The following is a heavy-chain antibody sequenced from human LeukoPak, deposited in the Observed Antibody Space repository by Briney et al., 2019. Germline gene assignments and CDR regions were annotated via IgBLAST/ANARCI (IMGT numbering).Heavy chain of an antibody. D-gene: IGHD2-2*01. CDR2: IIPIFGTA. J-gene: IGHJ6*03. Sequence: SVKVSCKASGGTFSSYAISWVRQAPGQGLEWMGGIIPIFGTANYAQKFQGRVTITADESTSTAYMELSSLRSEDTAVYYCASRCCSSTSCPTSYYYYYYYMDVWGKGTTVTVSS. CDR3: ASRCCSSTSCPTSYYYYYYYMDV. CDR1: GGTFSSYA. V-gene: IGHV1-69*01.